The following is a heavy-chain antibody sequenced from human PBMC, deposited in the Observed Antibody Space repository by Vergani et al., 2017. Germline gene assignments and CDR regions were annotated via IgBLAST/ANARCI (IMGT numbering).Heavy chain of an antibody. Sequence: EVQLLESGGGLVQPGGSLRLSCAASGFTFSSYAMSWVRQAPGKGLEWVSAISGSGGSTYYADSVKGRFTISRANSKNTLYLQMNSLRAEDTAVYYCAKGPGKPYYDFWNGYKEEGHDFDYWGQGTLVTVSS. J-gene: IGHJ4*02. CDR1: GFTFSSYA. D-gene: IGHD3-3*01. CDR2: ISGSGGST. CDR3: AKGPGKPYYDFWNGYKEEGHDFDY. V-gene: IGHV3-23*01.